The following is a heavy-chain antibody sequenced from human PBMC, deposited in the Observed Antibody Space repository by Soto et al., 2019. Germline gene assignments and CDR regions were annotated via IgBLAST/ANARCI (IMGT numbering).Heavy chain of an antibody. V-gene: IGHV6-1*01. CDR1: GDSVSSNSAA. CDR3: ARGLESRRVVQWLANYYYYYLDV. D-gene: IGHD6-19*01. CDR2: TYYRSKWYN. J-gene: IGHJ6*03. Sequence: QVQLQQSGPGLVKPSQTLSLTCAISGDSVSSNSAAWNWIRQSPSRGLEWLGRTYYRSKWYNDYAVSVKSRITINPDTSKNQFSLQLNSVTPEDTAVYYCARGLESRRVVQWLANYYYYYLDVWGKGTTVTVSS.